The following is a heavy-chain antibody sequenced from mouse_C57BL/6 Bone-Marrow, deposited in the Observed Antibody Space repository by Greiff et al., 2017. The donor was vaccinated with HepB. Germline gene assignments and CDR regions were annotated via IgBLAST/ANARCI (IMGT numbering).Heavy chain of an antibody. CDR2: IYPGDGDT. V-gene: IGHV1-82*01. J-gene: IGHJ4*01. CDR1: GYAFSSSW. CDR3: AQIITTVVAKGSDAMDY. Sequence: VQLQQSGPELVKPGASVKISCKASGYAFSSSWMNWVKQRPGKGLEWIGRIYPGDGDTNYNGKFKGKATLTADKSSSTAYMQLSSLTSEDSAVYFCAQIITTVVAKGSDAMDYWGQGTSVTVSS. D-gene: IGHD1-1*01.